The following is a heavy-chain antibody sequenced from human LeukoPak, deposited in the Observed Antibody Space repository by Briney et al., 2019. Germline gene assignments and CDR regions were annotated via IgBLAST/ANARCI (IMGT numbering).Heavy chain of an antibody. CDR2: IHYTGIT. V-gene: IGHV4-39*01. J-gene: IGHJ4*02. CDR1: GGSISTATHY. Sequence: SETLSLTCTVSGGSISTATHYWAWNRQPPGEGLEWIGTIHYTGITYYNPSLKSRVTISVDTSKNQFSLHLGSVTAADTAVYHCARQLSGTYQWPFDYWGQGTLVPVSS. D-gene: IGHD1-26*01. CDR3: ARQLSGTYQWPFDY.